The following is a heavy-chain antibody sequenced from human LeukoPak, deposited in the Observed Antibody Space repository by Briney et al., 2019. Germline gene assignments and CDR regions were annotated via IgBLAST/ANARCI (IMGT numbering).Heavy chain of an antibody. D-gene: IGHD3-3*02. CDR3: ARPASTFPLGY. Sequence: GGSLRLSCAASGFSFSTYSMNWVRQAPGKGLEWVSYISSSGTTIYYADSVRGRFTISRDNANNSLYLQMHSLRAEDTALYYCARPASTFPLGYWGQGTLVTVSS. V-gene: IGHV3-48*04. CDR1: GFSFSTYS. CDR2: ISSSGTTI. J-gene: IGHJ4*02.